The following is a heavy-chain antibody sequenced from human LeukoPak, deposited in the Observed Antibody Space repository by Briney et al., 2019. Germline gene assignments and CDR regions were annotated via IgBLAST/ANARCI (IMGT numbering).Heavy chain of an antibody. J-gene: IGHJ3*02. CDR3: ARRGASTFDI. D-gene: IGHD5/OR15-5a*01. Sequence: SETLSLTCTVSGGSISSSSYYWGWIRQPPGKGLEWIGSIYYSGSTYYNPPLKSRVTISVDTSKNQFSLKLSSVTAADTAVYYCARRGASTFDIWGQGTMVTVSS. CDR1: GGSISSSSYY. V-gene: IGHV4-39*01. CDR2: IYYSGST.